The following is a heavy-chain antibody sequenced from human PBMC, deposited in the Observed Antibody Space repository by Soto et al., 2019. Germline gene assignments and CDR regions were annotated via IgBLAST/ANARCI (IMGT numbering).Heavy chain of an antibody. CDR3: ASWLKGAGIGGNYYYGMDV. CDR1: GATFINYA. J-gene: IGHJ6*02. V-gene: IGHV1-69*12. Sequence: QVQLVQSGAEVKKPGSSVKVSCKASGATFINYAFSWVRQAPGQGLEWWGGIMPIVGRADYAQKFRGRVTVHADESTSTAHMERSSLRSEDTAVYYCASWLKGAGIGGNYYYGMDVWGQGTPVTVSS. D-gene: IGHD6-19*01. CDR2: IMPIVGRA.